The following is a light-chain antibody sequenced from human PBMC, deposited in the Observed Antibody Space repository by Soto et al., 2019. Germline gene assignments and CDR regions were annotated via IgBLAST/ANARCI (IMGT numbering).Light chain of an antibody. Sequence: EVVLTQSPTTLSLSTGDRATLSCRASQSVSSYLAWYQQKPGQAPRLLIYDASKRATGIPARFSGSGSGTDFTLTISSLEPEDFAVYYCEQRSISVTFGGRTKVETK. V-gene: IGKV3-11*01. J-gene: IGKJ4*01. CDR1: QSVSSY. CDR3: EQRSISVT. CDR2: DAS.